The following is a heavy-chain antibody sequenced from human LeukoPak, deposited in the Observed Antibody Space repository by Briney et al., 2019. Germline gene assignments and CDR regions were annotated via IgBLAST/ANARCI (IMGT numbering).Heavy chain of an antibody. CDR1: GFTFADYA. CDR2: ISWNSGSI. V-gene: IGHV3-9*01. CDR3: AKASRGYYDSSGLIDY. J-gene: IGHJ4*02. D-gene: IGHD3-22*01. Sequence: GRSLRLSCAASGFTFADYAMHWVRQAPGKGLEWVSGISWNSGSIGYADSVKGRFTISRDNAKNSLYLQMNSLRAEDTALYYCAKASRGYYDSSGLIDYWGQGTLVTVSS.